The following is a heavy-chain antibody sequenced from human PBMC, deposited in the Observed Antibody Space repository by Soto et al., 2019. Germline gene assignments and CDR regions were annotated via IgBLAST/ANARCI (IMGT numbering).Heavy chain of an antibody. CDR2: INHSGST. D-gene: IGHD2-8*02. V-gene: IGHV4-34*01. CDR3: ARDKITGLFDY. CDR1: GGSFSGYY. Sequence: QVQLQQWGAGLLKPSETLSLTCAVYGGSFSGYYWTWIRQPPGTGLEWIGEINHSGSTNYNPSLKXRFTLSXXTSKTQFSLKLTSVTAADTAVYYCARDKITGLFDYWGQGTLVTVSS. J-gene: IGHJ4*02.